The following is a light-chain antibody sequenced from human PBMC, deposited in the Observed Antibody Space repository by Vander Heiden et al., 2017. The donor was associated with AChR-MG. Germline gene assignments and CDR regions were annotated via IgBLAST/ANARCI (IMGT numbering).Light chain of an antibody. CDR1: QDISNY. J-gene: IGKJ4*01. V-gene: IGKV1-33*01. Sequence: IPITHSPSSLSASVGDRVTITCQASQDISNYLNWYQQKPGKAPKLLIYDASNLETGVPSRFSGSGSGTDFTFTISSLQPEDIATYYCQQYDNLPLTFGGGTKVEIK. CDR3: QQYDNLPLT. CDR2: DAS.